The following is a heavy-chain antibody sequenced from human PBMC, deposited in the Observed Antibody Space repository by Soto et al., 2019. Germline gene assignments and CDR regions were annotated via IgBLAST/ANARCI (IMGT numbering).Heavy chain of an antibody. J-gene: IGHJ5*02. V-gene: IGHV1-2*02. CDR3: ARDLRGYSNWFDP. Sequence: QVQVEQSGAEVKKPGASVKVSCKTSGYTFSDYYMHWVRQAPGQGLEWMGWINPTSGNTDYAKKFRGRVTMTRDTSITTAYMELTSLRSDDTAIYYCARDLRGYSNWFDPWGQGTLVTVSS. CDR2: INPTSGNT. D-gene: IGHD3-22*01. CDR1: GYTFSDYY.